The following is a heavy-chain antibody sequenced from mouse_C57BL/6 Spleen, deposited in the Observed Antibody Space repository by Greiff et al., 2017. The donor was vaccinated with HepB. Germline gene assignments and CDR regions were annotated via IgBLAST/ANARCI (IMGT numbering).Heavy chain of an antibody. CDR2: IHPNSGST. D-gene: IGHD1-1*01. J-gene: IGHJ2*01. V-gene: IGHV1-64*01. CDR3: AGNLGITTGRQYYFDY. CDR1: GYTFTSYW. Sequence: QVQLQQPGAELVKPGASVKLSCKASGYTFTSYWMHWVKQRPGQGLEWIGMIHPNSGSTNYNEKFKSKATLTVDKSSSTAYMQLSSLTSEDSAVYYCAGNLGITTGRQYYFDYWGQGTTLTVSS.